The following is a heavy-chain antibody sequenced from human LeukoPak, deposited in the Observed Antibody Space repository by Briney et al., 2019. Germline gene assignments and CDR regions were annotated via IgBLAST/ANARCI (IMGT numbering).Heavy chain of an antibody. V-gene: IGHV5-51*01. D-gene: IGHD2-15*01. J-gene: IGHJ4*02. CDR3: ARAGCSGGSCYYPLNY. Sequence: GESLKIYCKGSGYSFTCYWIGWVRQMPGKGLGWMGIIYPGDSDTRYSLSFQGQVTISADKSISTAYLQWSSLKASDTAMYYCARAGCSGGSCYYPLNYWGQGTLVTVSS. CDR1: GYSFTCYW. CDR2: IYPGDSDT.